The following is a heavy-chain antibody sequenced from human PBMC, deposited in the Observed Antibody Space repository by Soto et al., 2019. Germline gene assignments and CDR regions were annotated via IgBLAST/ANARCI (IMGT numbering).Heavy chain of an antibody. V-gene: IGHV3-11*06. CDR2: ISSSSSYT. D-gene: IGHD6-19*01. CDR3: ASGWYLRWSY. Sequence: PGGSLRLSCAASGFTFSDYYMSWIRQAPGKGLEWVSYISSSSSYTNYADSVKGRFTISRDNAKNSLYLQMNSLRAEDTAVYYCASGWYLRWSYWGQGTLVTVSS. CDR1: GFTFSDYY. J-gene: IGHJ4*02.